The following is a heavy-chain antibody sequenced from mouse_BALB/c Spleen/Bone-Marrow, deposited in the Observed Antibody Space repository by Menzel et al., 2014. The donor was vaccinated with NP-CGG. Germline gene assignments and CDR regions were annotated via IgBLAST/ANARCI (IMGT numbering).Heavy chain of an antibody. Sequence: EVQLVESGPELVKPGASVRISCKASGYTFTDYNMDWVKQSHGKRLEWIGDINPNNGGTIYNQKFKGKATLTVDKSSSTAYMELRSLTSEDTAVYYCARAGYYTFFAYWGQGTLVTVST. CDR2: INPNNGGT. CDR3: ARAGYYTFFAY. J-gene: IGHJ3*01. D-gene: IGHD2-3*01. CDR1: GYTFTDYN. V-gene: IGHV1-18*01.